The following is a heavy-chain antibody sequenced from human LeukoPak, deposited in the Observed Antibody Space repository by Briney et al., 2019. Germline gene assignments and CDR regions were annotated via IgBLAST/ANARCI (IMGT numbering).Heavy chain of an antibody. CDR2: ISYDGSNK. J-gene: IGHJ5*02. V-gene: IGHV3-30-3*01. CDR3: ARAGPPAFDP. CDR1: GFTFSSYA. Sequence: PGRSLRLSCAASGFTFSSYAMHWVRRAPGKGLEWVAVISYDGSNKYYADSVKGRFTISRDNSKNTLYLQMNSLRAEDTAVYYCARAGPPAFDPWGQGTLVTVSS.